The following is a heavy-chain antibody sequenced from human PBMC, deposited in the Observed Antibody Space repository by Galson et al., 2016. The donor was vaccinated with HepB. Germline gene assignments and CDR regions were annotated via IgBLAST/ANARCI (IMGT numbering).Heavy chain of an antibody. CDR2: TNADGSRT. CDR3: ASSPGAGL. D-gene: IGHD1-26*01. V-gene: IGHV3-74*01. J-gene: IGHJ4*02. CDR1: GFAFSSFW. Sequence: SLRLSCAASGFAFSSFWMHWVRQVPGRGLVWLSRTNADGSRTSYADSVKGRFTISRDSSKNTLYLQMNSLRNEDTAVYYCASSPGAGLWGQGTLVTVSS.